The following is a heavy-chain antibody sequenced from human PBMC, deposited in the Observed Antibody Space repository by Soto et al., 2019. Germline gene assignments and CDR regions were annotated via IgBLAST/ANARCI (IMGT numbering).Heavy chain of an antibody. J-gene: IGHJ4*02. CDR2: ISGSGGST. D-gene: IGHD6-13*01. CDR3: ARVPGSSWYYPFDY. V-gene: IGHV3-23*01. CDR1: GFTFSSYA. Sequence: EVQLLESGGGLVQPGGSLRLSCAASGFTFSSYAMSWVRQAPGKGLEWVSAISGSGGSTYYADSVKGRFTISRDNSKNKLYLQMNSLRAEDTAVYYCARVPGSSWYYPFDYWGQGTLVTVSS.